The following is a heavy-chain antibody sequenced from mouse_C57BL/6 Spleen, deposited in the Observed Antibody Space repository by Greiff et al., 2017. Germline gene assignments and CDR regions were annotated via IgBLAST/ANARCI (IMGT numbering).Heavy chain of an antibody. Sequence: QVQLQQPGAELVKPGASVKMSCKASGYTFTSYWITWVKQRPGQGLEWIGDIYPGSGSTNYNEKFKSKATLTVDTSSSTAYMQLSSLTSEDSAVYYCASCYYAPYYAMDYWGQGTSVTVSS. CDR3: ASCYYAPYYAMDY. J-gene: IGHJ4*01. CDR1: GYTFTSYW. CDR2: IYPGSGST. D-gene: IGHD2-1*01. V-gene: IGHV1-55*01.